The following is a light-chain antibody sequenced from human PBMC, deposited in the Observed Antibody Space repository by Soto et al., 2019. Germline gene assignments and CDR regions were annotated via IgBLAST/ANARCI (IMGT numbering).Light chain of an antibody. Sequence: DIQLTQSPSFLSASVGERVTITCRASQGISSYLARYQQKPGKAPKLLIYAASTLQSGVPSRFSGSGSGTEFTLTISNLQPEDFATYYCQQLNSYPNTFGQGTKLEIK. CDR3: QQLNSYPNT. J-gene: IGKJ2*01. CDR2: AAS. V-gene: IGKV1-9*01. CDR1: QGISSY.